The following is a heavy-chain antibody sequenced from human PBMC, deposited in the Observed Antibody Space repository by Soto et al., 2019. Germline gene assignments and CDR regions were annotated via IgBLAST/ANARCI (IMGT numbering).Heavy chain of an antibody. CDR2: IYYSGST. CDR3: ARVPYYARGFDP. Sequence: SETLSLTCTVSGGSIISGIHYWSWIRQPPGKGLEWIGYIYYSGSTYYNPSLRGRVTISVDTSKNQFSLRLSSVTAADTAVYYCARVPYYARGFDPWGQGTLVTSPQ. V-gene: IGHV4-31*03. D-gene: IGHD3-3*01. CDR1: GGSIISGIHY. J-gene: IGHJ5*02.